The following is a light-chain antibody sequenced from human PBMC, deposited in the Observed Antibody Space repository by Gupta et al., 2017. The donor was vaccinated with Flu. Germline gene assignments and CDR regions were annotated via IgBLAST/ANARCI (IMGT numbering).Light chain of an antibody. V-gene: IGLV2-14*01. CDR2: EVK. Sequence: QSALTQPASVSASPGQSITISCTGTNSDVGGYDYVAWYQQHPGNAPKLMLYEVKKRPAGVSDRFSVSKSGNTASLTISLPKSEDEADYYCTSYRSSRSWVFGGGTKLTVL. J-gene: IGLJ3*02. CDR3: TSYRSSRSWV. CDR1: NSDVGGYDY.